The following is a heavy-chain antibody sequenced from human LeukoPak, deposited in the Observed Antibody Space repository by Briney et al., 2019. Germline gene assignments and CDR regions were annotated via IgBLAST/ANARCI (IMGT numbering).Heavy chain of an antibody. V-gene: IGHV4-34*01. Sequence: SETLSLTCGVDGGSFSGYDWTWVRQAPGKGLEWIGQINYGGDTNYNTSLKSRVTISVDTSKKQFSLMVTSVTAADTAVYYCARGLGWKVTPMGLFYMDVWGEGATVTVSS. CDR2: INYGGDT. CDR3: ARGLGWKVTPMGLFYMDV. D-gene: IGHD1-1*01. J-gene: IGHJ6*03. CDR1: GGSFSGYD.